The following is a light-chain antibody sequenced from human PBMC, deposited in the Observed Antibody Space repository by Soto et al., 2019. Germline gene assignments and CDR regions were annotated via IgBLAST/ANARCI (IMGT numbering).Light chain of an antibody. Sequence: QSALTQPASVSGSPGQSITISCPGTSSDVGGYNYVSWYQQHPGKAPKLMIYDVSNRPSGVSNRFSGSKSGNTASLTISGLLAEDEADYYCSSYTSSSTLSYVFGTGTKVTVL. J-gene: IGLJ1*01. CDR3: SSYTSSSTLSYV. V-gene: IGLV2-14*01. CDR1: SSDVGGYNY. CDR2: DVS.